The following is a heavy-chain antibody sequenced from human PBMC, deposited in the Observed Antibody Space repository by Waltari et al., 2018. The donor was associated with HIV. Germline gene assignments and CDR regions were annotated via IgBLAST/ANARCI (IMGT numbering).Heavy chain of an antibody. J-gene: IGHJ6*02. V-gene: IGHV3-15*01. CDR2: IKSKTDGGTR. Sequence: EVQLVESGGGLVKPGGSLRLSCAASGLTFSNAWMIWVRQAPGKGLEWVGRIKSKTDGGTRDYAGPVKGRFTISRDDSNNTLYLQMNSLKTEDTGLYYCTSARRGLNRYFGMDVWGQGTSVTVSS. D-gene: IGHD3-16*02. CDR3: TSARRGLNRYFGMDV. CDR1: GLTFSNAW.